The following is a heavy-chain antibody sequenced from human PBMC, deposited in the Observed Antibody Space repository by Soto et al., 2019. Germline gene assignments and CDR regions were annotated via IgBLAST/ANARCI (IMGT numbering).Heavy chain of an antibody. J-gene: IGHJ5*02. CDR1: GYSISSGYY. D-gene: IGHD3-10*01. V-gene: IGHV4-38-2*01. CDR2: ISHSGIT. Sequence: SETLSLTCAVSGYSISSGYYWGWIRQPPGKGLEWIGSISHSGITYYNPSLKSRVTISVDTSKNQFSLKLSSVTAADTGVYSCARAGGSGSYNGFDPWGQGTLVTVS. CDR3: ARAGGSGSYNGFDP.